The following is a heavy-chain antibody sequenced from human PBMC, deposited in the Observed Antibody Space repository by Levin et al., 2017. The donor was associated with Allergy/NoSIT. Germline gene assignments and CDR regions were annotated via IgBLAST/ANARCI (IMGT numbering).Heavy chain of an antibody. Sequence: PSETLSLTCTVSGGSISSSSYYWGWIRQPPGKGLEWIGSIYYSGSTYYNPSLKSRVTISVDTAKNQFSLKLSSVTAADTAVYYCARDDYCSGGSCSATYYYYYYGMDVWGQGTTVTVSS. V-gene: IGHV4-39*07. CDR1: GGSISSSSYY. CDR3: ARDDYCSGGSCSATYYYYYYGMDV. J-gene: IGHJ6*02. CDR2: IYYSGST. D-gene: IGHD2-15*01.